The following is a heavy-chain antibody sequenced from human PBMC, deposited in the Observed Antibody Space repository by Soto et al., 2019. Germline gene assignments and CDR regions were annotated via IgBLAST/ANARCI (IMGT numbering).Heavy chain of an antibody. CDR1: GGSFSGYY. D-gene: IGHD7-27*01. CDR2: INHSGST. J-gene: IGHJ4*02. CDR3: ARGWGRIFDY. Sequence: SETLSLTCAVYGGSFSGYYWNWIRQPPGKGLEWIGEINHSGSTNYNPSLKSRVTISVDTSKNQLSLKLSSVTAADTAVYYCARGWGRIFDYWGQGTLVTVSS. V-gene: IGHV4-34*01.